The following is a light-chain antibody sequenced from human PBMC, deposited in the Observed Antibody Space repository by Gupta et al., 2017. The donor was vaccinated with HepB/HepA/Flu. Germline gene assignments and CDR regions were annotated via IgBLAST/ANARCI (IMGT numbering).Light chain of an antibody. CDR1: QSVSSY. J-gene: IGKJ4*01. Sequence: EIVLTQSPATLSLSPGERATLSCRASQSVSSYLAWYQQKPGQAPRLLIYDASNRATGIPARLRGSGAWTDFTLTISSRETEDFAVYHCQQSSNWTTLGGGTKVEIK. V-gene: IGKV3-11*01. CDR3: QQSSNWTT. CDR2: DAS.